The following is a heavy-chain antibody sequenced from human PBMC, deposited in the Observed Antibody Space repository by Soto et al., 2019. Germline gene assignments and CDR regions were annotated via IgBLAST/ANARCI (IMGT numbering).Heavy chain of an antibody. CDR2: ISGNGRTT. CDR1: GFTFSIYA. Sequence: EVQLSESGGGLVQPGGSLRLSCKASGFTFSIYAMTWVRQAPGKGLEWVSAISGNGRTTYHAVSVKGRFTISRDNSKNTLYLQMNRLRAEDTAVYYCAKEIDRTVWGSGSYPAPWGQGTLVTVSS. D-gene: IGHD3-10*01. V-gene: IGHV3-23*01. J-gene: IGHJ5*02. CDR3: AKEIDRTVWGSGSYPAP.